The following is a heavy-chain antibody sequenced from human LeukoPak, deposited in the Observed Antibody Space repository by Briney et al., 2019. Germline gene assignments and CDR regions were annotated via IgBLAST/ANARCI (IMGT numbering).Heavy chain of an antibody. D-gene: IGHD6-19*01. J-gene: IGHJ4*02. V-gene: IGHV4-59*01. CDR2: IYYSGST. Sequence: SETLSLTCTVSSGSISTYYWSWIRQPPGKGLEWIGYIYYSGSTNYNPSLKSRVTISVDTSKNQFSLKLSSVTAADTAVYYCARVRASGWHKMLDYWGQGTLVTVSS. CDR3: ARVRASGWHKMLDY. CDR1: SGSISTYY.